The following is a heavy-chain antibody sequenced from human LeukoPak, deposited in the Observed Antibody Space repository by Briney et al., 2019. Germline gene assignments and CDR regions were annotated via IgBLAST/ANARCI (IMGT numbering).Heavy chain of an antibody. V-gene: IGHV3-23*01. D-gene: IGHD6-13*01. J-gene: IGHJ4*02. CDR1: GFTFSSYA. Sequence: GGSLRLSCAASGFTFSSYAMSWVRQAPGKGLEWVSTLCSSGGSTYYADSVKGRFTISRDNSKNTLYLQMNSLRAEDTAVYYCAKGCERSSSWTNFDYWGQGTRVTVSA. CDR2: LCSSGGST. CDR3: AKGCERSSSWTNFDY.